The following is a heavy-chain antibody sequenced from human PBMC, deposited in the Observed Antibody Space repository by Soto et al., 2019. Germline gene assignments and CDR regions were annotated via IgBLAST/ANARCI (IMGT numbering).Heavy chain of an antibody. D-gene: IGHD6-13*01. CDR2: MNPNSGNT. CDR1: GYTFTSYD. V-gene: IGHV1-8*01. CDR3: ARERSAAGTGWFDP. J-gene: IGHJ5*02. Sequence: QVQLVQSGAEVKKPGASVKVSCKASGYTFTSYDINWVRQATGQGLEWMGWMNPNSGNTGYAQKFQGRLTMTRNTSISTAYMERSSLRSEDTAVYYCARERSAAGTGWFDPWGQGTLVTVSS.